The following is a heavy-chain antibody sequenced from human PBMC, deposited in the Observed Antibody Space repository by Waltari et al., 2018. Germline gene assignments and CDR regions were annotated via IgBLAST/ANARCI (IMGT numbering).Heavy chain of an antibody. Sequence: QVQLQQWGAGLLKPSETLSLTCPVYGGSFSGYYWGWIRQPPSKGLEWIGEINHSGSTNYNSSLKSRVTISVDTSKNQFSLKLSSVTAADTAVYYCARVGPTGYYDSSGYPIDYWGQGTLVTVSS. CDR1: GGSFSGYY. J-gene: IGHJ4*02. CDR3: ARVGPTGYYDSSGYPIDY. V-gene: IGHV4-34*01. D-gene: IGHD3-22*01. CDR2: INHSGST.